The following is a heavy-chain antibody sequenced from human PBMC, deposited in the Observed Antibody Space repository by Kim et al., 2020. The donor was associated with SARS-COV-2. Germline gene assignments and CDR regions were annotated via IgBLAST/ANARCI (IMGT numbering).Heavy chain of an antibody. V-gene: IGHV1-58*01. CDR3: AADPLFSMTHYYYYYGMDV. J-gene: IGHJ6*02. CDR2: IVVGSGNT. Sequence: SVKVSCKASGFTFTSSAVQWVRQARGQRLEWIGWIVVGSGNTNYAQKFQERVTITRDMSTSTAYMELSSLRSEDTAVYYCAADPLFSMTHYYYYYGMDVWGQGTTVTVSS. D-gene: IGHD2-21*02. CDR1: GFTFTSSA.